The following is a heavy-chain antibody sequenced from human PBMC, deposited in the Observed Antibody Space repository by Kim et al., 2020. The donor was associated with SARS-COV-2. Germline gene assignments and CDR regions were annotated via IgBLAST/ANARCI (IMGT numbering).Heavy chain of an antibody. D-gene: IGHD3-3*01. V-gene: IGHV3-33*01. CDR3: ARDRSGVVIQLYFDY. CDR2: IWYDGSNK. J-gene: IGHJ4*02. CDR1: GFTFSSYG. Sequence: GGSLRLSCAASGFTFSSYGMHWVRQAPGKGLEWVAVIWYDGSNKYYADSVKGRFTISRDNSKNTLYLQMNSLRAEDTAVYYCARDRSGVVIQLYFDYWGQGTLVTVSS.